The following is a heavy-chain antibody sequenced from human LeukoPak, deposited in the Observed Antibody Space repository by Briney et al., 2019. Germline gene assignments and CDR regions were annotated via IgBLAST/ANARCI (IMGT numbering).Heavy chain of an antibody. D-gene: IGHD3-22*01. CDR2: INHSGST. Sequence: PSETLSLTCAVYGGSFSGYYWSWIRQPPGKGLEWIGEINHSGSTNYNPSLKSRVTISVDTSKNQFSPKLSSVTAADTAVYYCARGYYYDSSGSRWADYWGQGTLVTVSS. J-gene: IGHJ4*02. V-gene: IGHV4-34*01. CDR1: GGSFSGYY. CDR3: ARGYYYDSSGSRWADY.